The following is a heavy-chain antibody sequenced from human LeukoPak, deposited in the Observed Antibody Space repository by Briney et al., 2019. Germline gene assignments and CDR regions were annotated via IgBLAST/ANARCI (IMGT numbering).Heavy chain of an antibody. D-gene: IGHD5-12*01. CDR1: GFTFSSYA. CDR2: IYSGGST. V-gene: IGHV3-66*01. Sequence: GGSLRLSCAASGFTFSSYAMSWVRQAPGKGLEWVSVIYSGGSTYYADSVKGRFTISRDNSKDTLYLQMNSLRAEDTAVYYCARGLRDYFDYWGQGTLVTVSS. CDR3: ARGLRDYFDY. J-gene: IGHJ4*02.